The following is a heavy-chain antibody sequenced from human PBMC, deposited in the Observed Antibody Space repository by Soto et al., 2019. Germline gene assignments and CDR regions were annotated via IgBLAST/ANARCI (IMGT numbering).Heavy chain of an antibody. CDR1: GGSISSGDYY. V-gene: IGHV4-30-4*01. D-gene: IGHD5-12*01. CDR2: IYYSGST. J-gene: IGHJ4*02. CDR3: ARGDGGYGLYYFDY. Sequence: QVQLQESGPGLVKPSQTLSLTCTVSGGSISSGDYYWSWIRQPPGKGLEWIGYIYYSGSTDYNPSLXXXVXXSVDTSKNQFSLKLSSVTAADTAVYYCARGDGGYGLYYFDYWGQGTLVTVSS.